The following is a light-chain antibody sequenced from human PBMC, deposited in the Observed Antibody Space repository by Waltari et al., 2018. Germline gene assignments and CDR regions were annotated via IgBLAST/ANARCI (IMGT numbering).Light chain of an antibody. CDR2: NVS. CDR3: ASYTTSDSYV. J-gene: IGLJ1*01. Sequence: QSALTQPASVSGSPGQSITISCAGSSSDVRAYNSVSWYQQHPGKAPRLIIYNVSNRPSGVSNRFSGSRSGNTASLTISGLQAEDEADYYCASYTTSDSYVFGTGTEVTVL. CDR1: SSDVRAYNS. V-gene: IGLV2-14*03.